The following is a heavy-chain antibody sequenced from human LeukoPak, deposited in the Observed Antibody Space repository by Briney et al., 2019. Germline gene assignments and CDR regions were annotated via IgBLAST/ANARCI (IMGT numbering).Heavy chain of an antibody. CDR3: AISGGDMTTVTTRDAFDI. CDR2: IYPGDSDT. Sequence: GESLKISCKGSGYSFTSYWIGWVRQMPGKGLEWMGTIYPGDSDTRYSPSFQGQVTISADKSISTAYLQWSSLKASDTAMYYCAISGGDMTTVTTRDAFDIWGQGTMVTVSS. V-gene: IGHV5-51*01. D-gene: IGHD4-17*01. J-gene: IGHJ3*02. CDR1: GYSFTSYW.